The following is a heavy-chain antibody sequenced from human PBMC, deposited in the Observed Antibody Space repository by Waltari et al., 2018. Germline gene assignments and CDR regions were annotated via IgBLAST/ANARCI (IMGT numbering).Heavy chain of an antibody. Sequence: EVQLVESGGGLVQPGGSLRLYCAASGFTFSSYWMSWVRQAPGKGLEWVANIKQDGSEKYYVDSVKGRFTISRDNAKNSLYLQMNSLRAEDTAVYYCARAELLNHDAFDIWGQGTMVTVSS. CDR3: ARAELLNHDAFDI. V-gene: IGHV3-7*01. CDR1: GFTFSSYW. CDR2: IKQDGSEK. D-gene: IGHD1-26*01. J-gene: IGHJ3*02.